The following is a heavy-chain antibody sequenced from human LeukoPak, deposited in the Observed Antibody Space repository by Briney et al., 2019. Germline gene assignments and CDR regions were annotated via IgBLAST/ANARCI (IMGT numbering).Heavy chain of an antibody. V-gene: IGHV4-59*08. CDR1: GASVSDY. J-gene: IGHJ5*02. D-gene: IGHD4-4*01. CDR2: IYHSGHT. CDR3: ARHPFQYPFDH. Sequence: PSETLSLTCTVSGASVSDYWSWIRQSPGKGLEWIGYIYHSGHTMSNPSLKSRVSLSVDTSNNQFSLKLSSVTAADTAVYYCARHPFQYPFDHWGQGTVVSVSS.